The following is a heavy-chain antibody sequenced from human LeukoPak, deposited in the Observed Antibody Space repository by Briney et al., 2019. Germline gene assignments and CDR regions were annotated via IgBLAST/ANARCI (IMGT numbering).Heavy chain of an antibody. Sequence: PSETLSLTCTVSGGSISSYYWSWIRQPPGKGLEWIGYIYYSGSTNYNPSLKSRVTISVDTSKNQFSLKLSSVTAADTAVYYCASTPLYYYDSSGQRAYGMDVWGQGTTVTVSS. CDR2: IYYSGST. V-gene: IGHV4-59*08. CDR1: GGSISSYY. D-gene: IGHD3-22*01. J-gene: IGHJ6*02. CDR3: ASTPLYYYDSSGQRAYGMDV.